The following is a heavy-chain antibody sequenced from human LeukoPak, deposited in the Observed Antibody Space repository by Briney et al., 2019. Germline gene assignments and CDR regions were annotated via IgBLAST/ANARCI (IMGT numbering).Heavy chain of an antibody. V-gene: IGHV4-38-2*02. CDR2: IYHSGST. CDR1: GYSIISGYY. J-gene: IGHJ4*02. D-gene: IGHD3-10*01. CDR3: ARDIGSGSDY. Sequence: SETLSLTCAVSGYSIISGYYWGWIRQPPGKGLEWIGSIYHSGSTYYNPSLKSRVTISVDTSKNQFSLKLSSVTAADTAVYYCARDIGSGSDYWGQGTLVTVSS.